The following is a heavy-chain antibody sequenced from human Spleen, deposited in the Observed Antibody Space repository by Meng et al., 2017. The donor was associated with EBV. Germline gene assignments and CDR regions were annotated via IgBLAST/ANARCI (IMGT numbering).Heavy chain of an antibody. J-gene: IGHJ5*02. CDR2: IYYSGTT. V-gene: IGHV4-39*01. CDR3: AGQGWNYGPNWLDP. Sequence: QGQLQESGPGLVKPPEPLSLPCTVSAGYIGSRTYYGSWIRQPPGNGLEWIGSIYYSGTTYYNPSLESRVTISVDTSKNQFSLKLTSVTAADTAVYYCAGQGWNYGPNWLDPWGQGTLVTVSS. D-gene: IGHD1-7*01. CDR1: AGYIGSRTYY.